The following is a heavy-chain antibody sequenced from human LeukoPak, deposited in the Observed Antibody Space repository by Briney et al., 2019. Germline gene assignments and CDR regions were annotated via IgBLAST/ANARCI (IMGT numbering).Heavy chain of an antibody. CDR1: GFTFSYYE. J-gene: IGHJ4*02. CDR2: ISSSGSTK. D-gene: IGHD1-26*01. Sequence: GGSLRLSCAASGFTFSYYEMNWVRQAPGKGLEWVSYISSSGSTKYYADSVKGRFTISRDNAKNSLYLLMNSLRAEDTAVYYCAREGGSRVVIYFDYWGQGTLVTVSS. CDR3: AREGGSRVVIYFDY. V-gene: IGHV3-48*03.